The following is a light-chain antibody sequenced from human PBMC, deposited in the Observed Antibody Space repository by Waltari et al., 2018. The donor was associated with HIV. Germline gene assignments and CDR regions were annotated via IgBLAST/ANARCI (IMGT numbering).Light chain of an antibody. Sequence: DIHMTQSPSSLSASVGDTITISCRASQDIRNYLAWFQQHPGKAPKSLIYAASRLQDGVPSRFSGSGSGTDFTLTISSLQPEDFATYYCQQYKTYPRTFGHGTTVEI. CDR2: AAS. CDR1: QDIRNY. J-gene: IGKJ1*01. V-gene: IGKV1-16*01. CDR3: QQYKTYPRT.